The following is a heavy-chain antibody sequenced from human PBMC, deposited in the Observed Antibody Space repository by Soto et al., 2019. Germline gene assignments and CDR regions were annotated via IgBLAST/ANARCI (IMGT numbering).Heavy chain of an antibody. CDR1: GGSFSGYY. J-gene: IGHJ4*02. CDR2: INHSGST. Sequence: PSETLSLTCAVYGGSFSGYYWSWIRQPPGKGLEWIGEINHSGSTNYNPSLKGRVTISVDTSKNQFSLKLSSVTAADTATYYCAHRRGISYYFFDYWGPGTLVTVSS. D-gene: IGHD2-15*01. CDR3: AHRRGISYYFFDY. V-gene: IGHV4-34*01.